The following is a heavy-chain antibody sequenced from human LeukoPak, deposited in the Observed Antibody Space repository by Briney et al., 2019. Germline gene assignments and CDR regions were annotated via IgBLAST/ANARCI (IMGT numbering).Heavy chain of an antibody. D-gene: IGHD2-8*01. J-gene: IGHJ2*01. Sequence: PGGSLRLSCAASGFTFSTYWMSWVRQAPGKGLEWVANINQDGSEKYYVDSVKGRFTISRDNAKNSLYLQMNSLRAEDTAVYYCARHGRSARAHWYFDLWGRGTLVTVSS. CDR1: GFTFSTYW. CDR3: ARHGRSARAHWYFDL. CDR2: INQDGSEK. V-gene: IGHV3-7*01.